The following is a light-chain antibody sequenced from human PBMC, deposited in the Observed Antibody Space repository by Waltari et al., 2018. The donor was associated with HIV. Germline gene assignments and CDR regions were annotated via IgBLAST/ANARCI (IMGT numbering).Light chain of an antibody. V-gene: IGKV2-28*01. J-gene: IGKJ4*01. CDR3: MQAQETPLT. CDR2: LGS. Sequence: EIVLTQSPLSLPVSPGEPASISCRSSQSLLHSIGYNYVNWYLQKPGQSPQLLIYLGSTRASGVPDRVSGSGSGTDFTLKISRVEAEDVGVYYCMQAQETPLTFGGGTKVEIK. CDR1: QSLLHSIGYNY.